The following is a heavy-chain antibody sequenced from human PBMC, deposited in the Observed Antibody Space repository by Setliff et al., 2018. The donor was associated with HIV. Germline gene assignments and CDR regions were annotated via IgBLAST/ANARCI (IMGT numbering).Heavy chain of an antibody. CDR2: VSSDGRYI. J-gene: IGHJ4*02. D-gene: IGHD3-22*01. CDR3: ARDRASSAYYSHFDY. Sequence: GGSLRLSCAASGFVFRNYNMNWVRQAPGKGLGWVSSVSSDGRYIYYADSVRGRFTISRDDAKSSLYLQMYSLRAEDTAIYYCARDRASSAYYSHFDYWGQGNMVTVSS. CDR1: GFVFRNYN. V-gene: IGHV3-21*06.